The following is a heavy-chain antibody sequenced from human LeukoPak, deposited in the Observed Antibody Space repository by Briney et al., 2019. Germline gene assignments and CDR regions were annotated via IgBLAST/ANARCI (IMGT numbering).Heavy chain of an antibody. V-gene: IGHV4-34*01. Sequence: SETVSLPYAVYCVPLSGHYWRWIRHPPGKALEGLVEINHSGSTNYNPSLKSRVTISVDTSKNQFSLKLSSVTAADTAVYYCARVVGPYYYYMDVWGKGTTVTVSS. CDR2: INHSGST. J-gene: IGHJ6*03. CDR1: CVPLSGHY. CDR3: ARVVGPYYYYMDV. D-gene: IGHD2-2*01.